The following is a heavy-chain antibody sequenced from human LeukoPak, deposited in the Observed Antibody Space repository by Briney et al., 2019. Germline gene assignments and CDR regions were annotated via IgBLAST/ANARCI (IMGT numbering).Heavy chain of an antibody. CDR3: ARDKPRIDY. J-gene: IGHJ4*02. V-gene: IGHV4-38-2*02. Sequence: SETLFLTCTVSGYSISSGYYWGWIRQPPGKGLEWIGSIYHSGSTYYNPSLKSRVTISVDTSKNQFSLKLSSVTAADTAVYYCARDKPRIDYWGQGTLVTVSS. CDR1: GYSISSGYY. CDR2: IYHSGST.